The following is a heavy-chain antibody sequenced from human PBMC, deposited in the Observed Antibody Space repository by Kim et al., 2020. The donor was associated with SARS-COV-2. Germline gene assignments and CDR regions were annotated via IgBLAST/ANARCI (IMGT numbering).Heavy chain of an antibody. V-gene: IGHV3-30*04. CDR3: ARDDYYYDSSGYYYNWFDP. CDR2: ISYDGSNK. Sequence: GGSLRLSCAASGFTFSSYAMHWVRQAPGKGLEWVAVISYDGSNKYYADSVKGRFTISRDNSKNTLYLQMNSLRAEDTAVYYCARDDYYYDSSGYYYNWFDPWGQGTLVTVSS. D-gene: IGHD3-22*01. J-gene: IGHJ5*02. CDR1: GFTFSSYA.